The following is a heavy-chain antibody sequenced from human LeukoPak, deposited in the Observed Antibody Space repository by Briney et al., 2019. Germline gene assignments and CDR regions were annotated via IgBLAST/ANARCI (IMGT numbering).Heavy chain of an antibody. V-gene: IGHV4-59*11. Sequence: SETLSLTCTVPGGSISSHFSSWIRQPPGKGLEWVGYIYYSGSTNYNPSLKSRVTISVDTSKKQFSLKLNSVTAADTAVYYCARDRYYDFWSGYSYYMDVWGKGTTVTVSS. CDR3: ARDRYYDFWSGYSYYMDV. D-gene: IGHD3-3*01. J-gene: IGHJ6*03. CDR2: IYYSGST. CDR1: GGSISSHF.